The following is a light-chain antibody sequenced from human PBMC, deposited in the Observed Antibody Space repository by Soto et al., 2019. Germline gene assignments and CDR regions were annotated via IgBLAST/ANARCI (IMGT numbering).Light chain of an antibody. V-gene: IGKV3-15*01. CDR2: DAS. J-gene: IGKJ1*01. Sequence: EIVMTQSPGTLSVSPGERGTLSCRASQSVGSNVAWYQQKPGQAPRLLMYDASTRATGIPDRFSGSGSGTEFTLTISRLQSEDLAVYYCQQYKKCPRTCGQGTKVEIK. CDR3: QQYKKCPRT. CDR1: QSVGSN.